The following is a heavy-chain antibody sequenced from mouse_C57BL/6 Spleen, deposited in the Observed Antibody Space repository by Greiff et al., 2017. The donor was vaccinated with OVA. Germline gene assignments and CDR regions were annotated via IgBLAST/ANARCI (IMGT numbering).Heavy chain of an antibody. D-gene: IGHD2-5*01. Sequence: VQLQQPGAELVKPGASVKLSCKASGYTFTSYWMQWVKQRPGQGLEWIGEIDPSDSYTNYNQKFKGKATLTVDTSSSPAYMQLSSLTSEDSAVYYCAIYRNANRDAMDYWGQGTSVTVSS. J-gene: IGHJ4*01. V-gene: IGHV1-50*01. CDR1: GYTFTSYW. CDR3: AIYRNANRDAMDY. CDR2: IDPSDSYT.